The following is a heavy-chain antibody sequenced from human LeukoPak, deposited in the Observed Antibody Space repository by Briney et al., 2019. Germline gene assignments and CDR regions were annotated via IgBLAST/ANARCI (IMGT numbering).Heavy chain of an antibody. CDR3: ARRGYFLDY. CDR1: GGSISSYY. V-gene: IGHV4-39*01. CDR2: IYYSGST. Sequence: SETLSLTCTVSGGSISSYYWNWIRQPPRKGLEWIGSIYYSGSTYYNPSLKSRVTISVDTSKNQFSLKLSSVTAADTAVYYCARRGYFLDYWGQGTLLTVSS. J-gene: IGHJ4*02.